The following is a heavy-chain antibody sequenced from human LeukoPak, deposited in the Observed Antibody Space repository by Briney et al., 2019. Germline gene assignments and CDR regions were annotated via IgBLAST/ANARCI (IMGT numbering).Heavy chain of an antibody. D-gene: IGHD5-18*01. V-gene: IGHV3-7*03. CDR3: ARSGVDTYGLQASGDFDY. J-gene: IGHJ4*02. CDR2: IKQDESEK. CDR1: GFTFSSYW. Sequence: GSLRLSCAASGFTFSSYWMSWVRQAPGKGLGWVANIKQDESEKYYVDSVKGRFTISRDNAKNSLYLQMKSLRVEDTAVYYCARSGVDTYGLQASGDFDYWGQGILVTVSS.